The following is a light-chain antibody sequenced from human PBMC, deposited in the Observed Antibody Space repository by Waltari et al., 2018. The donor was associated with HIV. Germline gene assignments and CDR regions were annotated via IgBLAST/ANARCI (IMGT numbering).Light chain of an antibody. CDR1: WSNIGNNY. CDR3: GTWDTRLSAWV. Sequence: QSVLTQPPSVSAAPGQKVTISCSGSWSNIGNNYVSCYQKLPGTAPTVLMFENKKRHSGAPDRVAGSKFDTSATLAITGLQPGDEAYYYCGTWDTRLSAWVFGGGTKLSVL. CDR2: ENK. V-gene: IGLV1-51*02. J-gene: IGLJ3*02.